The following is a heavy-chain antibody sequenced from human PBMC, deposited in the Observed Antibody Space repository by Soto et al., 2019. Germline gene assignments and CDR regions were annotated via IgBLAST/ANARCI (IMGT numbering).Heavy chain of an antibody. V-gene: IGHV3-33*06. CDR3: AKDATRAIVRIYYGMDV. J-gene: IGHJ6*02. CDR2: IWYDGSNK. Sequence: QVQLVESGGGVVQPGRSLRLSCAASGFTFSSYGMHWVRQAPGKGLEWVAVIWYDGSNKYYENSVKGRFTSPRDNSKERLYLPMKCLRAEDTAVYYCAKDATRAIVRIYYGMDVWGQGTTVTVSS. D-gene: IGHD3-10*01. CDR1: GFTFSSYG.